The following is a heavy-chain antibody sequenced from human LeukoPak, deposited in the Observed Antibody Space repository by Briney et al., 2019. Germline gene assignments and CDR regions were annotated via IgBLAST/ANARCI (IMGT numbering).Heavy chain of an antibody. CDR1: GGSISSSSYY. CDR3: ARAKLRYSPYFDY. V-gene: IGHV4-39*07. CDR2: IYYSGST. J-gene: IGHJ4*02. Sequence: SETLSLTCTVSGGSISSSSYYWGWIRQPPGKGLEWIGSIYYSGSTYYNPSLKSRVTISVDTSKNQFSLKLSSVTAADTAVYYCARAKLRYSPYFDYWGQGTLVTVSS. D-gene: IGHD3-9*01.